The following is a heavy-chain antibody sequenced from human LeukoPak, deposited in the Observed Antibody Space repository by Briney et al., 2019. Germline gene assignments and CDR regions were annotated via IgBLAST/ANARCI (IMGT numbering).Heavy chain of an antibody. CDR1: GGSISSYY. Sequence: PSETLSLTCTVSGGSISSYYWGWIRQPPGKGLEWIGTIYYRGSTYYNPSLKSRVTISVDTSKKQFSLKLSSVTAADTAVYYCARHEAAYCGGDCYLRAFDIWGQGTMVTVSS. CDR2: IYYRGST. J-gene: IGHJ3*02. V-gene: IGHV4-39*01. CDR3: ARHEAAYCGGDCYLRAFDI. D-gene: IGHD2-21*02.